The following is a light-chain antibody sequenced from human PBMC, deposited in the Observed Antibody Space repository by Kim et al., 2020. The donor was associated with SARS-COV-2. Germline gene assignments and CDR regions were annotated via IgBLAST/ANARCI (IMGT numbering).Light chain of an antibody. V-gene: IGKV4-1*01. CDR3: QQYYNAART. Sequence: ATLNCKSSQSVLYSSNKKNCLAWYQQKPGQPPRLLISWASTRESGVPDRFGGSGSGTDFTLTISSLQAEDVAVYYCQQYYNAARTFGQGTKVDIK. J-gene: IGKJ1*01. CDR2: WAS. CDR1: QSVLYSSNKKNC.